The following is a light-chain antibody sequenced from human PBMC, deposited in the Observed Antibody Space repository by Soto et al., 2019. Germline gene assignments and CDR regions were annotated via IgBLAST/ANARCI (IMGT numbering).Light chain of an antibody. Sequence: EIVLTQSPGTLSLSPGEGATLSCRASQSVTGTNLAWYQQRACQAPRLLIYDAVRRATGIPDRFSGSGSGTDFTLTISRLEPEDFAVYYCHQYGSSLGTFGQGTKVEI. CDR2: DAV. V-gene: IGKV3-20*01. CDR1: QSVTGTN. CDR3: HQYGSSLGT. J-gene: IGKJ2*01.